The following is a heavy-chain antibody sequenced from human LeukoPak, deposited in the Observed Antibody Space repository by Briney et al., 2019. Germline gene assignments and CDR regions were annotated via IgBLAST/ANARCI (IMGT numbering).Heavy chain of an antibody. J-gene: IGHJ4*02. D-gene: IGHD3-22*01. CDR1: GGSISSGDYY. CDR2: IYYSGST. V-gene: IGHV4-30-4*08. Sequence: SQTLSLTCTVSGGSISSGDYYWSWIRQPPWKGLEWIGYIYYSGSTYYNPSLKSRVTISVDTSKNQFSLKLSSVTAAATAVYYCGRPSRSGYNYPFDNSGPGTLVTVSS. CDR3: GRPSRSGYNYPFDN.